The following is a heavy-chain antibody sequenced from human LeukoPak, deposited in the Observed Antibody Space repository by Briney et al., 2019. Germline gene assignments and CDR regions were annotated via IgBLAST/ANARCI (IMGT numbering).Heavy chain of an antibody. CDR3: ARGDPTQYYDFWSGYSNFDY. D-gene: IGHD3-3*01. V-gene: IGHV3-30*19. CDR1: GLTFSSYG. Sequence: GGSLRLSCAASGLTFSSYGMHWVRQAPGKGLEWVAVISYDGSNKYYADSVKGRFTISRDNSKNTLYLQMNSLRAEDTAVYYCARGDPTQYYDFWSGYSNFDYWGQGTLVTVSS. CDR2: ISYDGSNK. J-gene: IGHJ4*02.